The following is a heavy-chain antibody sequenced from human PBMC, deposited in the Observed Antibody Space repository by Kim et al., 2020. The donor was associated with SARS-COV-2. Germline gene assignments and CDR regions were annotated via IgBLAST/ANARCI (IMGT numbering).Heavy chain of an antibody. CDR3: AKDHYDSSGYYYSGPHDY. J-gene: IGHJ4*02. Sequence: KGRFTISRDNSKNTLYLQMNSLRAEYTAVYYCAKDHYDSSGYYYSGPHDYWGQGTLVTVSS. D-gene: IGHD3-22*01. V-gene: IGHV3-23*01.